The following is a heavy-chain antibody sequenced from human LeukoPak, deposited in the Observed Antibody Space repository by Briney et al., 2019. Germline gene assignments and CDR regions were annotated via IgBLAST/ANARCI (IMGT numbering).Heavy chain of an antibody. CDR2: IKQDGSEK. J-gene: IGHJ4*02. CDR1: GFTFSRYW. Sequence: GGSLRLSCAASGFTFSRYWMSWVRQAPGKGLEWVANIKQDGSEKYYVDSVKGRFTISRDNFKNTLYLQMNSLRAEDTAVYYCAKDFPDSSGYYYFDYWGQGTLVTVSS. V-gene: IGHV3-7*03. D-gene: IGHD3-22*01. CDR3: AKDFPDSSGYYYFDY.